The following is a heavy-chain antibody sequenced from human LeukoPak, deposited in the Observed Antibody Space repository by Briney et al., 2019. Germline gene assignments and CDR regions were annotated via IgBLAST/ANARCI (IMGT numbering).Heavy chain of an antibody. CDR3: AKLLSNSGRFLY. CDR1: GFTFSNAW. D-gene: IGHD4-23*01. V-gene: IGHV3-30*02. Sequence: GGSLRLSCAASGFTFSNAWMSWVRQAPGKGLEWVAFIRNDGSNKYYADSVKGRLTISRDNSKNTLYLQMNSLRAEDTAVYYCAKLLSNSGRFLYWGQGTLVTVSS. CDR2: IRNDGSNK. J-gene: IGHJ4*02.